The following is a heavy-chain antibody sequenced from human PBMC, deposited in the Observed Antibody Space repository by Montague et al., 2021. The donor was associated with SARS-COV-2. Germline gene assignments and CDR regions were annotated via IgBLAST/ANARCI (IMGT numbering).Heavy chain of an antibody. Sequence: SETLSLTCTVSGGSISSYYWNWIRQSAGKGLEWTGRIYTSGSTNYDPSLKSRVTMSVDTSKNQFALKLSSVTAADTAVYYCARGALFYDSSGYYSDAFDIWGQGTMVTVSS. J-gene: IGHJ3*02. CDR3: ARGALFYDSSGYYSDAFDI. CDR1: GGSISSYY. D-gene: IGHD3-22*01. CDR2: IYTSGST. V-gene: IGHV4-4*07.